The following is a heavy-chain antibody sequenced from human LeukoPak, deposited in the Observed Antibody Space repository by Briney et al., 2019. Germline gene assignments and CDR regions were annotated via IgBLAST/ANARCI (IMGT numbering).Heavy chain of an antibody. Sequence: SETLSVTCTVSGGSFSSYHWSWIRQPPGKGLEWLGYIFYSGSTNYNPSLRSRVTISGDTSKNQFSLKLSSVTAADTAVYYCARRHSSGWYRDAFDIWGPGTMVTVSS. J-gene: IGHJ3*02. D-gene: IGHD6-19*01. CDR2: IFYSGST. CDR3: ARRHSSGWYRDAFDI. V-gene: IGHV4-59*01. CDR1: GGSFSSYH.